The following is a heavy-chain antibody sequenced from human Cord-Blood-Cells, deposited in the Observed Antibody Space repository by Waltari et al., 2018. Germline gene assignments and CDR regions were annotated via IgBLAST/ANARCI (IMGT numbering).Heavy chain of an antibody. CDR1: GYTFTGYY. CDR2: INPNSGGT. D-gene: IGHD6-6*01. CDR3: AREYSSSSAGFDY. J-gene: IGHJ4*02. V-gene: IGHV1-2*04. Sequence: QVQLVQSGAEVKKPGASVKVSCKASGYTFTGYYVPWVREAPGQGLEWMGWINPNSGGTNYAQKFQGWVTMTRNTSISTAYMELSRLRSDDTAVYYCAREYSSSSAGFDYWGQGTLVTVSS.